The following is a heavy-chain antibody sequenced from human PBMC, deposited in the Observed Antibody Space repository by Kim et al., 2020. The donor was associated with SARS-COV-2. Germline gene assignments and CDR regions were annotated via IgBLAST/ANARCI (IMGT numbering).Heavy chain of an antibody. J-gene: IGHJ4*02. V-gene: IGHV3-7*03. CDR2: IKQDGSEK. CDR3: ARTGIAVAGTLPDY. Sequence: GGSLRLSCAASGFTFSSYWMSWVRQAPGKGLEWVANIKQDGSEKYYVDSVKGRFTISRDNAKNSLYLQMNSLRAEDTAVYYCARTGIAVAGTLPDYWGQGTLVTVSS. D-gene: IGHD6-19*01. CDR1: GFTFSSYW.